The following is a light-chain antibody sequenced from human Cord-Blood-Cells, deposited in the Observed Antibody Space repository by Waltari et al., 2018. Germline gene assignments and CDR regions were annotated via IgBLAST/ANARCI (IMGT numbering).Light chain of an antibody. CDR2: DAS. CDR1: QSVSSY. CDR3: QQRSNFT. V-gene: IGKV3-11*01. Sequence: EIVLTQSPATLSLSPGERATLSCRASQSVSSYLAWYQQKPGQAPRLLIYDASNRATGIAARFSGSGSGTDFTLTISSLEPEDFAVYYCQQRSNFTFGPGTKVDIK. J-gene: IGKJ3*01.